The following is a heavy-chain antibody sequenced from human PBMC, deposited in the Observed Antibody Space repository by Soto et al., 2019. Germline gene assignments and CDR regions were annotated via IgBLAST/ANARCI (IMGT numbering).Heavy chain of an antibody. CDR3: ARMASFRILNWFDX. CDR2: MNPFSGKT. D-gene: IGHD2-21*01. CDR1: GYTFINYD. J-gene: IGHJ5*02. Sequence: ASVKVSCKASGYTFINYDISWVRQATGQGLEWMGCMNPFSGKTGYANKFQGRVTMTRDSSTSTAHLELSSLTSEDTAVYYCARMASFRILNWFDXWGQVTLVTVSX. V-gene: IGHV1-8*02.